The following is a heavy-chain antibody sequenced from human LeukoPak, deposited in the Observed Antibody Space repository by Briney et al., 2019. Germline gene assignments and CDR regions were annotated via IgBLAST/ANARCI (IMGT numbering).Heavy chain of an antibody. Sequence: ASVKVSCKASGGTFSSYAISWVRQAPGQGLEWMGWINPNGGRTNYAQKFQGRVTVTRDTSISTAYMELSRLRSDDTAVYYCARGPNYYGSGRSWFDPWGQGSQVTVSS. V-gene: IGHV1-2*02. D-gene: IGHD3-10*01. J-gene: IGHJ5*02. CDR2: INPNGGRT. CDR1: GGTFSSYA. CDR3: ARGPNYYGSGRSWFDP.